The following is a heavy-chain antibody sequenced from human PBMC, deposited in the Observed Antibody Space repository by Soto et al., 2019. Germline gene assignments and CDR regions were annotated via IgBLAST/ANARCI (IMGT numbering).Heavy chain of an antibody. D-gene: IGHD6-13*01. V-gene: IGHV5-10-1*01. CDR2: IDPSDSYT. J-gene: IGHJ6*02. CDR1: GYSFTSYW. CDR3: ARPTDSSWSYYYYGMDV. Sequence: GESLKISCKGSGYSFTSYWISWVRQMPGKGLEWMGRIDPSDSYTNYSPSFQGHVTISADKSISTAYLQWSSLKASDTAMYYCARPTDSSWSYYYYGMDVWGQGTTVTVSS.